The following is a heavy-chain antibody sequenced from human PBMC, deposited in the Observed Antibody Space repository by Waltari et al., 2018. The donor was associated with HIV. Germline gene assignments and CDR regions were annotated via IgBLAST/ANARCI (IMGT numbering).Heavy chain of an antibody. CDR3: AREGYDFWSGRFDP. CDR2: IYYSGST. J-gene: IGHJ5*02. CDR1: GGSISSSSYS. D-gene: IGHD3-3*01. Sequence: QLQLQESGPGLVKPSETLSLTCTVSGGSISSSSYSWGWIRQPPGKGLEWIGSIYYSGSTYYNPSLKSRVTISVDTSKNQFSLKLSSVTAADTAVYYCAREGYDFWSGRFDPWGQGTLVTVS. V-gene: IGHV4-39*07.